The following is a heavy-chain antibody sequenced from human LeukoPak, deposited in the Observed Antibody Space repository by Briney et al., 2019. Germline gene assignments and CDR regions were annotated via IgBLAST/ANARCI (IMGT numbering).Heavy chain of an antibody. CDR3: ARGVYCGSTSCYGDWFDP. Sequence: GRSQRLSCAASGFTFSSFGMHWVRQAPGKGLEWVAFISYDGSDKYNGDSVKGRFTISRDNSKNTLYLQMNSLRSEDTAVYYCARGVYCGSTSCYGDWFDPWGQGTLVTVSS. D-gene: IGHD2-2*01. CDR2: ISYDGSDK. J-gene: IGHJ5*02. V-gene: IGHV3-30*03. CDR1: GFTFSSFG.